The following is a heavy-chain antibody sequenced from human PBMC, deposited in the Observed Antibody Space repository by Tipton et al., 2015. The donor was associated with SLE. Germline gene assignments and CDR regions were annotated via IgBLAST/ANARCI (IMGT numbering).Heavy chain of an antibody. CDR2: ISGSGGNT. CDR1: GFTFSDYA. J-gene: IGHJ4*02. Sequence: SLRLPCAASGFTFSDYAMSWVRQAPGKGLEWVSTISGSGGNTYYADSVKGRFTISRDNSKNTVYLHMNSLRADDTAIYYCASASWNYGFFDYWGQGTLVTVSS. V-gene: IGHV3-23*01. CDR3: ASASWNYGFFDY. D-gene: IGHD1-7*01.